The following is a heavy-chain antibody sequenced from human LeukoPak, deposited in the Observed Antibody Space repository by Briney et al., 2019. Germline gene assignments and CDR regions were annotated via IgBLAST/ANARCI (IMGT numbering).Heavy chain of an antibody. CDR3: ARDASPYYNNYPNNWFDP. CDR2: ISYDGSNK. Sequence: PGGSLRLSCAASGFTFSSYAMHWVRQAPGKGLEWVAVISYDGSNKYYADSVKGRFTISRDNSKNTLYLQMNSLRAEDTAVYYCARDASPYYNNYPNNWFDPWGQGTLVTVSS. D-gene: IGHD4-11*01. V-gene: IGHV3-30*01. J-gene: IGHJ5*02. CDR1: GFTFSSYA.